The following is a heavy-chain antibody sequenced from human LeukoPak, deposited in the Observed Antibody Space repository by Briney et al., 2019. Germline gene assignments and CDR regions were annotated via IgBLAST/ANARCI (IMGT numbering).Heavy chain of an antibody. J-gene: IGHJ4*02. CDR1: GYTFTSYG. CDR3: ARELNGYCSGGSCYTQTFDY. Sequence: ASVKVSCKASGYTFTSYGISWVRQAPGQGLEWMGWISAYNGNTNYAQKLQGRVTMTTDTSTSTAYMELRSLRSDDTAVYYCARELNGYCSGGSCYTQTFDYWGQGTLVTVSS. CDR2: ISAYNGNT. V-gene: IGHV1-18*01. D-gene: IGHD2-15*01.